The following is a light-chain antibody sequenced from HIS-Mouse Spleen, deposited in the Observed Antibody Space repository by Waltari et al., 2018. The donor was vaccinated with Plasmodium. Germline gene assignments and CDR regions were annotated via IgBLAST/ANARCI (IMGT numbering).Light chain of an antibody. CDR2: KVS. V-gene: IGKV2-30*02. CDR1: QSLVHSDGNTH. CDR3: MQGTPWPRT. J-gene: IGKJ2*01. Sequence: DVVMTQSPLSLPVTLGQPASISCRSSQSLVHSDGNTHFNWFQQRPGQSQRRLIYKVSNRDSVVPDRFSGSGSGTDFTLKISRVEAEDVGVYDCMQGTPWPRTFGQWTKLEIK.